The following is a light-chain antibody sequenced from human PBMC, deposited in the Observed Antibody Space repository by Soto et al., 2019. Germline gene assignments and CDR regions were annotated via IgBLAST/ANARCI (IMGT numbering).Light chain of an antibody. V-gene: IGKV3-15*01. CDR3: QKYNNWPPIT. J-gene: IGKJ5*01. Sequence: IVMTQSPATLSVSPGERATLSCRASQSVGSNLAWYQQKPGQAPRLLFYGASTRATDIPPRFSVSGSGTEFTLTISRLQSEDFAVYYCQKYNNWPPITFGQGTRLEIK. CDR1: QSVGSN. CDR2: GAS.